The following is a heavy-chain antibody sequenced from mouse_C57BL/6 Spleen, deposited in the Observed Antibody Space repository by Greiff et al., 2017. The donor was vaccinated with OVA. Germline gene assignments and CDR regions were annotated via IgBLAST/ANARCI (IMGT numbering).Heavy chain of an antibody. CDR2: IDPNRGGT. V-gene: IGHV1-72*01. CDR3: ARPHYYGSSHFDY. CDR1: GYTFTSYW. D-gene: IGHD1-1*01. Sequence: VQLQQPGAELVKPGASVKLSCKASGYTFTSYWMHWVQRRPGRGLEWIGRIDPNRGGTKYNEKFKSKATLTVDKPSSTAYMQLSSLTSEDAAVYYCARPHYYGSSHFDYWGKGTTLTVSS. J-gene: IGHJ2*01.